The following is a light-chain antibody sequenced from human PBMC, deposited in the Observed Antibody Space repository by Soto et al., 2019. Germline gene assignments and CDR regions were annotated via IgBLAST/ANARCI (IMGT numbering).Light chain of an antibody. CDR2: RAS. Sequence: DIQMTQSPSTLSASVGDSVTITCRASQSIGSWLAWYQQKPGKAPKLLIYRASSLESEVPSRFSGSESGTEFTLIINSLQPEDFATYFCQQYSVYPWTFGQGTKVEIK. CDR3: QQYSVYPWT. V-gene: IGKV1-5*03. CDR1: QSIGSW. J-gene: IGKJ1*01.